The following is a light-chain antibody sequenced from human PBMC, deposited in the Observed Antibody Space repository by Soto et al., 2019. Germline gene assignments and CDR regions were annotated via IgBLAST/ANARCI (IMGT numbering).Light chain of an antibody. CDR2: DAS. J-gene: IGKJ1*01. V-gene: IGKV3-11*01. CDR1: QTVGRS. CDR3: QQRSIWPLT. Sequence: IGLTQSAATLSLSPGERATLSCRASQTVGRSLAWYQQKPGQAPRLLISDASNRATGIPARFSGSGSGTDFTLTISSLESEDFAFYYCQQRSIWPLTFGQGTKVDIK.